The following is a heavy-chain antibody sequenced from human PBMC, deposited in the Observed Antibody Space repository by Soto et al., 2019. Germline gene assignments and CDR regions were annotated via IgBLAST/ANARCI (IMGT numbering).Heavy chain of an antibody. D-gene: IGHD3-16*02. V-gene: IGHV3-23*01. CDR3: AKEKDYDYVWGSSRYTSDY. CDR1: RFTFSGYA. CDR2: LSGSGGT. Sequence: LRLSCAASRFTFSGYAMSWVRQAQGKGLEWVSGLSGSGGTLYADSVKGRFTISRDNSKNTLYLQMNSLRAEDAAIYYCAKEKDYDYVWGSSRYTSDYWGQGTLVTVSS. J-gene: IGHJ4*02.